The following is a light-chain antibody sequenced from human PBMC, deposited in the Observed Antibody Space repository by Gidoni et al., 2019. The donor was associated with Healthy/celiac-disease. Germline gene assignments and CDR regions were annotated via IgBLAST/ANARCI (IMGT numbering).Light chain of an antibody. V-gene: IGKV1-39*01. CDR2: AAS. J-gene: IGKJ1*01. CDR3: QQSYSTLCT. Sequence: DIQMTQSPSSLSASVGDRVTITCRASQSISSYLNWYQQKPGKAPKLLIYAASSLQSGVPSRFSGSGSGTDFTLTISSLQPEDCATYYCQQSYSTLCTFGQGTKVEIK. CDR1: QSISSY.